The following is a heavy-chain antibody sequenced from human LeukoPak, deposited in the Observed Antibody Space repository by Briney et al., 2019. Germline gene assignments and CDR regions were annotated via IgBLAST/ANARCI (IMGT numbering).Heavy chain of an antibody. J-gene: IGHJ4*02. CDR1: GGSFSGYY. D-gene: IGHD3-16*02. Sequence: SETLSLTCAVYGGSFSGYYWSWIRQPPGKGLEWIGEINHSGSTNYNPSLKSRVTISVDTSKNQFSLKLSSVTAADTAVYYCARLYIPYVWGSYRPHNYFDYWGQGTLVTVSS. CDR3: ARLYIPYVWGSYRPHNYFDY. CDR2: INHSGST. V-gene: IGHV4-34*01.